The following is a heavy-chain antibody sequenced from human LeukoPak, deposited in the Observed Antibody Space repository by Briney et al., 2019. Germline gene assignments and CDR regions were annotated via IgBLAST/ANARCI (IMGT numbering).Heavy chain of an antibody. Sequence: KPSETLSLTCTVSGGSISSYYWSWIRQPPGKGLEWIGYIYYSGSTNYNPSLKSRVTISVDTSKNQFSLKLSSVTAADTAAYYCARHTRLKVGAMTTFDYWGQGTLVTVSS. CDR2: IYYSGST. CDR3: ARHTRLKVGAMTTFDY. D-gene: IGHD1-26*01. CDR1: GGSISSYY. J-gene: IGHJ4*02. V-gene: IGHV4-59*08.